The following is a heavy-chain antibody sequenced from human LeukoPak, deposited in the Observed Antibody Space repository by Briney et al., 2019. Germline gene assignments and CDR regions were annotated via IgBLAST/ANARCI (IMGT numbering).Heavy chain of an antibody. CDR3: ARQPYDLLTGYYRYYLDY. D-gene: IGHD3-9*01. CDR1: GYSVSGYW. Sequence: GESLKISCKGSGYSVSGYWISWVRHMPGEGLEWMGRIDPSDSYTNYSPSFQGHVTISTDKSISTAYLQWSSLKASDTAMYYCARQPYDLLTGYYRYYLDYWGQGTLVTVSS. J-gene: IGHJ4*02. V-gene: IGHV5-10-1*01. CDR2: IDPSDSYT.